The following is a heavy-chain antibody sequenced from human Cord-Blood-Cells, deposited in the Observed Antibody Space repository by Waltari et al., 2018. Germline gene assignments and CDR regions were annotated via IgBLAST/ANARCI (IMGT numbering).Heavy chain of an antibody. CDR1: GGSTSSSSYY. J-gene: IGHJ4*02. D-gene: IGHD3-3*01. V-gene: IGHV4-39*01. CDR2: IYYSGST. Sequence: QLQLQESGPGLVKPSETLSLTCTVSGGSTSSSSYYWGWIRQPPGRGLEWIGSIYYSGSTYYNPSLKSRVTISVDTSKNQFSLKLSSVTAADTAVYYCARHEWGEILYLSGRGVVTHFDYWGQGTLVTVSS. CDR3: ARHEWGEILYLSGRGVVTHFDY.